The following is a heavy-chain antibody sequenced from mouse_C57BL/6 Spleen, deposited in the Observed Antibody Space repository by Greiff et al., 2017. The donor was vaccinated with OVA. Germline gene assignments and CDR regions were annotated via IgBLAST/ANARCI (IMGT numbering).Heavy chain of an antibody. Sequence: QVQLQQPGAELVRPGSSVKLSCKASGYTFTSYWMHWVKQRPIQGLEWIGNIDPSDSETHYNQKFKDKATLTVDKSSSTAYMQLSSLTSEDSAVYYCARWRTLYYFDYWGQGTTLTVSS. CDR2: IDPSDSET. CDR3: ARWRTLYYFDY. V-gene: IGHV1-52*01. D-gene: IGHD6-1*01. CDR1: GYTFTSYW. J-gene: IGHJ2*01.